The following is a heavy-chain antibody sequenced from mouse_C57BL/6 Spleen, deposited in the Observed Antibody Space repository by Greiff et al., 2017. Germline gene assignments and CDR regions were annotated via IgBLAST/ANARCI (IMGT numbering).Heavy chain of an antibody. Sequence: QVQLQQPGAELVKPGASVKMSCKASGYTFTSYWITWVKQRPGQGLEWIGDIYPGSGSTNYNEKFKSKATLTVDTSSSTAYMQLSSLTSEDSAVYYCARDTTVASPFADWGQGTLVTVSA. D-gene: IGHD1-1*01. CDR2: IYPGSGST. J-gene: IGHJ3*01. CDR1: GYTFTSYW. V-gene: IGHV1-55*01. CDR3: ARDTTVASPFAD.